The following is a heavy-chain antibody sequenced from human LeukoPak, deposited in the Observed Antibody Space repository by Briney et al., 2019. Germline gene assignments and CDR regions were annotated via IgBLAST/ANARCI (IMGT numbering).Heavy chain of an antibody. V-gene: IGHV3-21*01. D-gene: IGHD2-15*01. CDR1: GFTFSSYT. J-gene: IGHJ3*01. CDR3: ARGSWGGGPTKDDAFDV. Sequence: GGSLRLSCAASGFTFSSYTMNWVRQAPGKGLEWVSYISVSSTYMYYADSLKGRFTISRDNAKNSLYLQMNSLRAEDTAVYYCARGSWGGGPTKDDAFDVWGQGTMVTVSS. CDR2: ISVSSTYM.